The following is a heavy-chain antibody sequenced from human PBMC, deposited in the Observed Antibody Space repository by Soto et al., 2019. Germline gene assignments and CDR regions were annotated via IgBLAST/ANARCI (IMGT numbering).Heavy chain of an antibody. CDR3: ARYRREAVAGYTLDN. J-gene: IGHJ4*02. CDR2: IYYSGTT. D-gene: IGHD6-13*01. Sequence: PSETLSLTCTVSGGSISGHYWSWIRQPPGKGLERIGYIYYSGTTNYNSSFKSRVSISVDTSKNQVSLKLSSVTAADTAVYYCARYRREAVAGYTLDNWGQGILVTVSS. V-gene: IGHV4-59*11. CDR1: GGSISGHY.